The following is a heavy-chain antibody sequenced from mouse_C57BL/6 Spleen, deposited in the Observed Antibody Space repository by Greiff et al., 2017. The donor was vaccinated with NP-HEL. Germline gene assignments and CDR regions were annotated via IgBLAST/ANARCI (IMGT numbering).Heavy chain of an antibody. V-gene: IGHV1-52*01. CDR3: AIYDGYYWYFEV. CDR1: GYTFTSYW. Sequence: VQLQQSGAELVRPGSSVKLSCKASGYTFTSYWMHWVKQRPIQGLEWIGNIDPSDSETHYNQKFKDKATLTVDKSSSTAYMQRSSLTSEDAAVYYCAIYDGYYWYFEVWGTGTTVTVSS. J-gene: IGHJ1*03. CDR2: IDPSDSET. D-gene: IGHD2-3*01.